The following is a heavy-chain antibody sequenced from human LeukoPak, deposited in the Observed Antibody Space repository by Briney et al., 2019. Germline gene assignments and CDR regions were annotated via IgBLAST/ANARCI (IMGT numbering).Heavy chain of an antibody. V-gene: IGHV3-21*01. D-gene: IGHD3-10*01. Sequence: GGSLRLSCAASGFTFSSYSMNWVRQAPGKGLEWVSSISSSSSYIYYADSVKGRSTISRDNAKNSLYLQMNSLRAEDTAVYYCAGSTYYYGSGSSDYWGQGTLVTVSS. CDR1: GFTFSSYS. J-gene: IGHJ4*02. CDR3: AGSTYYYGSGSSDY. CDR2: ISSSSSYI.